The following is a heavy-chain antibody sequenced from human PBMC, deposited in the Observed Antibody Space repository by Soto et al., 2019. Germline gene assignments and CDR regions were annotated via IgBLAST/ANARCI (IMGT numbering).Heavy chain of an antibody. V-gene: IGHV1-46*01. D-gene: IGHD3-16*01. CDR1: GYTFISYY. CDR3: ARGLRVVWPPNSPDSYYGLGV. J-gene: IGHJ6*02. Sequence: ASVKVSCKASGYTFISYYMHWVRQAPGQGLEWMGIINPSGGSTSYAQKFQGRVTMTTDTSTSTVYMELSSLRSEDTAVYFCARGLRVVWPPNSPDSYYGLGVWGQGTRVPFPS. CDR2: INPSGGST.